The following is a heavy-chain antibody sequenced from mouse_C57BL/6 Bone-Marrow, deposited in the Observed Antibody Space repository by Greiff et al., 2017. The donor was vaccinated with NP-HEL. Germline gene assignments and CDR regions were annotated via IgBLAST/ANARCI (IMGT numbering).Heavy chain of an antibody. J-gene: IGHJ1*03. CDR3: ARLGVSYWYFDV. Sequence: EVQLVESGGGLVKPGGSLKLSCAASGFTFSDYGMHWVRQAPEKGLEWVAYISSGSSTIYYADTVKGRFTISRDNAKNTLFLQMTSLRSEDTAMYYCARLGVSYWYFDVWGTGTTVTVSS. D-gene: IGHD4-1*01. CDR1: GFTFSDYG. V-gene: IGHV5-17*01. CDR2: ISSGSSTI.